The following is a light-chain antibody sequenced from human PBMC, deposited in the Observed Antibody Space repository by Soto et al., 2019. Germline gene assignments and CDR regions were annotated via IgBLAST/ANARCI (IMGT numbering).Light chain of an antibody. Sequence: EIVMTQSPATLSVSPGERATLSCRASQSVSSNLAWYQQKPGQAPRLLIYGASTRATGIPARFSGSGYGTELTLTISSLQSEDFAVDYCQQYNNWPRTFGQGTKVDIK. J-gene: IGKJ1*01. V-gene: IGKV3-15*01. CDR3: QQYNNWPRT. CDR2: GAS. CDR1: QSVSSN.